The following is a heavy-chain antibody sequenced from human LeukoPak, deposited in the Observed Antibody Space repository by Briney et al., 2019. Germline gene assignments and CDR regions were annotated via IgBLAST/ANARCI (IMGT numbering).Heavy chain of an antibody. V-gene: IGHV3-11*01. CDR2: ISSSGSTM. Sequence: GGSLRLSCAASGFTFSDYYMSWIRQAPGKGLEWVSYISSSGSTMYYADSVRGRFTISRDNAKNSLYLQMNSLRAEDTAVYYCARDPPSGYDYGAFDYWGQGTLVTVSS. J-gene: IGHJ4*02. CDR3: ARDPPSGYDYGAFDY. D-gene: IGHD5-12*01. CDR1: GFTFSDYY.